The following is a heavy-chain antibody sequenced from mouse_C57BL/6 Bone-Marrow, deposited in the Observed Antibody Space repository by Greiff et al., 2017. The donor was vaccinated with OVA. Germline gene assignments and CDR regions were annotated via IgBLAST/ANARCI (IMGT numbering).Heavy chain of an antibody. Sequence: QVQLQQPGAELVRPGTSVKLSCKASGYTFTSYWIHWVKQRPGQGLEWIGVIDPSDSYTNYNQKFKGKATLTVDTSSSTAYMQLSSLTSEDSAVYYCARRSGIIYYGSYYAMDYWGQGTSVTVSS. CDR2: IDPSDSYT. CDR3: ARRSGIIYYGSYYAMDY. CDR1: GYTFTSYW. D-gene: IGHD1-1*01. J-gene: IGHJ4*01. V-gene: IGHV1-59*01.